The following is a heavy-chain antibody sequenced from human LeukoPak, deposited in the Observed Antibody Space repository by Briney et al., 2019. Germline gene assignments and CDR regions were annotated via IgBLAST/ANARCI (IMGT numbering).Heavy chain of an antibody. CDR3: AIAATRGWFDP. CDR2: IKQDGSEK. J-gene: IGHJ5*02. D-gene: IGHD2-15*01. V-gene: IGHV3-7*01. Sequence: GGSLRLSCAASGFTFSSYWMSWVRQAPGKGLEWVANIKQDGSEKYYVDSVKGRFIISRDNAKNSLYLQMNSLRAEDTAVYYCAIAATRGWFDPWGQGTLVTVSS. CDR1: GFTFSSYW.